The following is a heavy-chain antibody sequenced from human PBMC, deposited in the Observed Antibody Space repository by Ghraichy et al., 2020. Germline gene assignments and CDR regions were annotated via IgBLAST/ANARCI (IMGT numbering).Heavy chain of an antibody. Sequence: GESLNISCAASGFTFSSYAMSWVRQAPGKGLEWVSAISGSGGSTYYADSVKGRFTISRDNSKNTLYLQMNSLRAEDTAVYYCAKDSSGWYFDRRYFDYWGQGTLVTVSS. J-gene: IGHJ4*02. CDR2: ISGSGGST. D-gene: IGHD6-19*01. CDR1: GFTFSSYA. V-gene: IGHV3-23*01. CDR3: AKDSSGWYFDRRYFDY.